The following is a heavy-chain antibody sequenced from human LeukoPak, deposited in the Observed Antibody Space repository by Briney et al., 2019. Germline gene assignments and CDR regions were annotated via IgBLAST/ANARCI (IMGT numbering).Heavy chain of an antibody. D-gene: IGHD1-1*01. CDR3: ARQGGATGTPYYFDY. J-gene: IGHJ4*02. Sequence: GESLKISCKGSGYSFTSYWIGWVRRMPGKGLEWMGIIYPGDSDTRYSPSFQGQVTISADKSISTAYLQWSSLKASDTAMYYCARQGGATGTPYYFDYWGQGTLVTVSS. V-gene: IGHV5-51*01. CDR1: GYSFTSYW. CDR2: IYPGDSDT.